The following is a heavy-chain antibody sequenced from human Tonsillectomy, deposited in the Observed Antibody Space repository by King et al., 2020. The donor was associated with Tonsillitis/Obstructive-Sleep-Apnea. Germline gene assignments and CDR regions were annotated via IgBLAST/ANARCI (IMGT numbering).Heavy chain of an antibody. CDR1: GGTFSSYA. CDR2: ISPILGIA. CDR3: ASHSDYGGNSEFDY. Sequence: VQLVQSGAEVKKPGSSVKVSCKASGGTFSSYAISWVRQAPGQGLEWMGRISPILGIANYAQKFQGRVTITADKSTSTAYMELSSLRSEDTAVYYCASHSDYGGNSEFDYWGQGTLVTVSS. J-gene: IGHJ4*02. V-gene: IGHV1-69*04. D-gene: IGHD4-23*01.